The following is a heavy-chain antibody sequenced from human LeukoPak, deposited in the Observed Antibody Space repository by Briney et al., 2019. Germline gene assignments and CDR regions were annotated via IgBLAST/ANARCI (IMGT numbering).Heavy chain of an antibody. CDR2: IRSKANSYAT. V-gene: IGHV3-73*01. CDR1: GFTFSGSA. Sequence: GGSLRLSCAASGFTFSGSAMHWVRQASGKGLEWVGRIRSKANSYATAYAASVKGRFTISRDDSKNTAYLQMNSLKTEDTAVYYCTTYNSRDAFDIWGQGTMVTVSS. CDR3: TTYNSRDAFDI. J-gene: IGHJ3*02. D-gene: IGHD2/OR15-2a*01.